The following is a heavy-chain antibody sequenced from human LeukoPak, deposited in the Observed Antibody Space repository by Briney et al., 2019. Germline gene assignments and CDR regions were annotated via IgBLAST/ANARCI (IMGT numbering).Heavy chain of an antibody. V-gene: IGHV3-30*03. CDR2: ISYDGTNK. J-gene: IGHJ4*02. Sequence: PGGSLRLSCAASGFTFSSYEMNWVRQAPGKGLEWVAVISYDGTNKYYADSVKGRVTISRDNAKNSLYLQMNSLRAEDTAVYYCARVGDSTKATAGKKIKYYFDYWGQGTLVTVSS. CDR3: ARVGDSTKATAGKKIKYYFDY. D-gene: IGHD6-13*01. CDR1: GFTFSSYE.